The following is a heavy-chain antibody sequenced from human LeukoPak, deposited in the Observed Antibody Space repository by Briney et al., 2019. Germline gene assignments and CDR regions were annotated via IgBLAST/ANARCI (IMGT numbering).Heavy chain of an antibody. D-gene: IGHD4-23*01. Sequence: SETLSLTCTVSGGSISSSSYYWGWIRQPPGKGLEWIGSIYYSGSTYYNPSLKSRVTISVDTSKNQFSLKLSSVTAADTAVYYCARAPYDYGGFWFDPWGQGTLVTVSS. CDR2: IYYSGST. CDR3: ARAPYDYGGFWFDP. V-gene: IGHV4-39*07. CDR1: GGSISSSSYY. J-gene: IGHJ5*02.